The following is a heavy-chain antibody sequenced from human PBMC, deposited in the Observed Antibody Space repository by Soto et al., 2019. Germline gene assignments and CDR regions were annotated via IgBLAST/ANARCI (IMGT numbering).Heavy chain of an antibody. J-gene: IGHJ5*02. CDR2: IIPIFGTA. Sequence: QVQLVQSGAEVKKPGSSVKVSCKASGGTFSSYAISWVRQAPGQGLEWMGGIIPIFGTANYAQKFQGGVTITADEFTSTAYMALSSLTSEDTAVYYCARGSLTMVRGVIGWFDPWGQGTLVPVPS. V-gene: IGHV1-69*01. D-gene: IGHD3-10*01. CDR3: ARGSLTMVRGVIGWFDP. CDR1: GGTFSSYA.